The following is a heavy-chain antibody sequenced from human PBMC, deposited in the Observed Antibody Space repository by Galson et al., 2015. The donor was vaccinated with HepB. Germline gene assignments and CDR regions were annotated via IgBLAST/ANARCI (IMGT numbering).Heavy chain of an antibody. CDR2: ISYDGSNK. CDR3: ARDRRYSSSPSPYYFDY. D-gene: IGHD6-13*01. V-gene: IGHV3-30*04. CDR1: GFTFSSYA. J-gene: IGHJ4*02. Sequence: SLRLSCAASGFTFSSYAMHWVRQAPGKGLEWVAVISYDGSNKYYADSVKGRFTISRDNSKNTLYLQMSSLRAEDTAMYYCARDRRYSSSPSPYYFDYWGQGTLVTVSS.